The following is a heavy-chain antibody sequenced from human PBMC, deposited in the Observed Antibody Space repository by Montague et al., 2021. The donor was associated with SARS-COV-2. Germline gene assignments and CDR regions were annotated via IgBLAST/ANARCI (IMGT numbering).Heavy chain of an antibody. V-gene: IGHV4-34*01. J-gene: IGHJ6*02. Sequence: SETLSLTCAVYGGSFSGYYWGWIRQPPGKGLEWIGEINHSGSTNYNPSLKSRVTISVETSKNQFSLKLSSVTAADTAVYYCARVRAVPAAMRIFSLGRSYYGIDVWGQGTTVTVSS. CDR2: INHSGST. CDR1: GGSFSGYY. CDR3: ARVRAVPAAMRIFSLGRSYYGIDV. D-gene: IGHD2-2*01.